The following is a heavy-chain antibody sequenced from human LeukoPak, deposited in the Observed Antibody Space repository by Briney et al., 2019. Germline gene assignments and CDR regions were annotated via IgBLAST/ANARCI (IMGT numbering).Heavy chain of an antibody. D-gene: IGHD3/OR15-3a*01. CDR1: GFSLSTSGVG. J-gene: IGHJ5*02. Sequence: SGPTLVKPTQTLTLNCTFSGFSLSTSGVGVGWIRQPPGKALEWLALIYWDDDKRYSPSLKRRLTITKDTSKNRVVLTMTNMDPVDTATYYCAHSPPAAREGLSFDPWGQGTLVTVSS. CDR3: AHSPPAAREGLSFDP. CDR2: IYWDDDK. V-gene: IGHV2-5*02.